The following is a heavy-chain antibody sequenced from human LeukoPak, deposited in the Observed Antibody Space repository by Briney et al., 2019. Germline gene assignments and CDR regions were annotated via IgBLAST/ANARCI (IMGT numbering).Heavy chain of an antibody. CDR2: ISGSGGST. D-gene: IGHD3-22*01. CDR1: GFTFSSYA. CDR3: AKDLYYYDGFDY. Sequence: PGGSLRLSCAASGFTFSSYAMSWVRQAPGKGLEWVSGISGSGGSTYYAGSVKGRFTISRDNSKNTLYLQMNSLRAEDTAVYYCAKDLYYYDGFDYWGQGTLVTVSS. V-gene: IGHV3-23*01. J-gene: IGHJ4*02.